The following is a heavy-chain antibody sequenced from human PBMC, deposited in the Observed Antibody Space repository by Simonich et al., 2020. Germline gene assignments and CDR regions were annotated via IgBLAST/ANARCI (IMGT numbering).Heavy chain of an antibody. J-gene: IGHJ4*02. Sequence: QVQLQESGPGLVKPSETLSLTCTVSGGSISSYYWNWIRQPPGKGLEWIGYIYYRGSTNYNPSLKSRVTISVDTSKNQFSLKLSSVTAADTAVYYCARGGLYFDYWGQGTLVTVSS. CDR2: IYYRGST. CDR1: GGSISSYY. D-gene: IGHD2-15*01. V-gene: IGHV4-59*01. CDR3: ARGGLYFDY.